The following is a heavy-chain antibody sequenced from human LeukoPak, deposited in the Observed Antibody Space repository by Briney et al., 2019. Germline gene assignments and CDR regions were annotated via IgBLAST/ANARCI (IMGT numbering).Heavy chain of an antibody. CDR2: ISFDGSNK. CDR1: GFTFSSYG. V-gene: IGHV3-30*03. D-gene: IGHD2-2*01. Sequence: GGSLRLSCAASGFTFSSYGMHWVRQAPGKGLEWVAVISFDGSNKYHADSVKGRFTISRDNSKNTLYLQMNSLRVEDTAVYYCATQRSHCSTVSCYVDYWGQGTLVTVSS. J-gene: IGHJ4*02. CDR3: ATQRSHCSTVSCYVDY.